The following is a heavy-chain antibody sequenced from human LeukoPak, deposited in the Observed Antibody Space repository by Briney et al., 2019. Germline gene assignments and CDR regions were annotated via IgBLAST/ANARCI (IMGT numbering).Heavy chain of an antibody. D-gene: IGHD6-13*01. CDR1: GFTFSSYG. V-gene: IGHV3-30*02. CDR2: IRFDGSNK. Sequence: GGSLRLSCAASGFTFSSYGMHWVRQAPGKGLGWVAFIRFDGSNKYYADSVKGRLTISRDNSKNTLYLQMDSLRADDTAVFFCARDSIRQQLYYFDYWGRGTLVTVSS. J-gene: IGHJ4*02. CDR3: ARDSIRQQLYYFDY.